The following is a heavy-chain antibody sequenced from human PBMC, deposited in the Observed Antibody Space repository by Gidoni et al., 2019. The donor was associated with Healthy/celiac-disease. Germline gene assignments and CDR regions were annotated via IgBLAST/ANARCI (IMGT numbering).Heavy chain of an antibody. CDR1: GFTFSSDG. V-gene: IGHV3-30*18. CDR3: AKDWEDIAAAGTILPNYFDY. Sequence: QVQLVESGGGVVQPGRSLRLSCAATGFTFSSDGMHWVRQAPGKGLVGVAFISYYGSNKYYADSVKGRFTISRDNSKNTLYLQMNSLRAEDTAVYYCAKDWEDIAAAGTILPNYFDYWGQGTLVTVSS. D-gene: IGHD6-13*01. J-gene: IGHJ4*02. CDR2: ISYYGSNK.